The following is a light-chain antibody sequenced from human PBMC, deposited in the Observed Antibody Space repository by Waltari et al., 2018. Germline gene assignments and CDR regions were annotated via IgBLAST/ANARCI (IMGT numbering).Light chain of an antibody. CDR1: IHDIGSDNY. CDR3: CSYAGKYTFV. Sequence: QSALTQPRSVSGSPGQSVTISCTGTIHDIGSDNYVSLYQHTPDTAPKLIFYDVDRRPSGVPYRFSASKSGITASLTISGLQSADEGDYYCCSYAGKYTFVFGGGTKLTV. V-gene: IGLV2-11*01. CDR2: DVD. J-gene: IGLJ2*01.